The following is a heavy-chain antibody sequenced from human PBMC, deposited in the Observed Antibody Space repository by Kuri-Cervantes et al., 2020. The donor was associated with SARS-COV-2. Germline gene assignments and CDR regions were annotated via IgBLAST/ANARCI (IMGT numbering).Heavy chain of an antibody. V-gene: IGHV3-15*07. J-gene: IGHJ4*01. Sequence: GESLKISCAASGFSFSDEWMNWVRQAPGKGLEWVGLIKRQTDGATADYATPVKGRFTISRDDSKNMLYLQMNSLRADDTGAYYCTIPDCTGGSCYVTAFEYWGHGTLVTVSS. CDR1: GFSFSDEW. D-gene: IGHD2-15*01. CDR2: IKRQTDGATA. CDR3: TIPDCTGGSCYVTAFEY.